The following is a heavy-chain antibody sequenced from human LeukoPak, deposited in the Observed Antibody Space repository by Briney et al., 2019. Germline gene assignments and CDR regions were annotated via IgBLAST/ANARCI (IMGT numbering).Heavy chain of an antibody. D-gene: IGHD6-19*01. CDR2: ITGSDDAT. CDR3: AKSRSVADAFDI. J-gene: IGHJ3*02. V-gene: IGHV3-23*01. Sequence: PGGSLRLSCAAPGVSVSTYAMSWVRQAPGKGVEWVSAITGSDDATYHADSVKGRFTIARDRSKNTLYLEMNGLRAEDTAVYHCAKSRSVADAFDIWGNGAMVTVSS. CDR1: GVSVSTYA.